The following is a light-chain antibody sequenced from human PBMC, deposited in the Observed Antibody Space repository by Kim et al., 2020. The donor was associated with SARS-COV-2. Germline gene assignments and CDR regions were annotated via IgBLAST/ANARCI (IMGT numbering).Light chain of an antibody. J-gene: IGKJ1*01. CDR2: GAS. Sequence: EIVMTQSPATLSVSPGERATLSCRASQSISNNLAWYQQQPGQSPRLLIYGASARATGIPARFSGSGSGTDFTLTITRLQSEDFAVYYCQQYTDNPPWTFGQGTKVDIK. CDR3: QQYTDNPPWT. CDR1: QSISNN. V-gene: IGKV3-15*01.